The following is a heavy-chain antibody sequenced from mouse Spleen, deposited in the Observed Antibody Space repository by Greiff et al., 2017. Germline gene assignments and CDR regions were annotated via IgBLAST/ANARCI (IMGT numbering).Heavy chain of an antibody. J-gene: IGHJ2*01. Sequence: EVQLVESGPGLVKPSQSLSLTCSVTGYSITSGYYWNWIRQFPGNKLEWMGYISYDGSNNYNPSLKNRISITRDTSKNQFFLKLNSVTTEDTATYYCASGPITTVPYWGQGTTLTVSS. V-gene: IGHV3-6*01. CDR1: GYSITSGYY. CDR2: ISYDGSN. D-gene: IGHD1-1*01. CDR3: ASGPITTVPY.